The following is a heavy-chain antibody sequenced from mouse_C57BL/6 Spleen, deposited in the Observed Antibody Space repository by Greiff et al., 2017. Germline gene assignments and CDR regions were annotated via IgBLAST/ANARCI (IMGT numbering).Heavy chain of an antibody. Sequence: QVQLQQPGAELVKPGASVKLSCKASGYTFTSYWMHWVKQRPGQGLEWIGMIHPNSGSTNYNEKFKSKATLTVDKSSSTAYMQLSSLTSEDSAVYYCARFYDSDYAAMDYWGQGTSVTVSS. V-gene: IGHV1-64*01. CDR1: GYTFTSYW. J-gene: IGHJ4*01. D-gene: IGHD2-3*01. CDR3: ARFYDSDYAAMDY. CDR2: IHPNSGST.